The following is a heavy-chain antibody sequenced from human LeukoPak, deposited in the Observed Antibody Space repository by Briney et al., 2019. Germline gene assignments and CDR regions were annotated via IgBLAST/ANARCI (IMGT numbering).Heavy chain of an antibody. V-gene: IGHV3-33*01. CDR1: GFTLSSYG. CDR3: ARGGYDLWSGYRIGY. Sequence: GGSLRLSCAASGFTLSSYGMHWVRQAPGKGLEWVAAIWFDGTNKYYRDSVKGRFTISRDNSKNTLYLQMNSLRAEDTAVYYCARGGYDLWSGYRIGYWGQGTLVTVSS. D-gene: IGHD3-3*01. CDR2: IWFDGTNK. J-gene: IGHJ4*02.